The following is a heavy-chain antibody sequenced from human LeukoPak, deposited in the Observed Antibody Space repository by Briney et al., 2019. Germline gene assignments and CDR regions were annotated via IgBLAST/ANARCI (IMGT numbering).Heavy chain of an antibody. D-gene: IGHD4-17*01. Sequence: PGGSLRLSCEASGFTFTTYSMTWVRQAPGKGLEWVSIISSGSSAIFSADALKGRFTISRDDAKNLLYLDMNSLRAEDTAVYYCAKDRKRVTTVTTSQGFDPWGQGTLVTVSS. CDR2: ISSGSSAI. CDR3: AKDRKRVTTVTTSQGFDP. J-gene: IGHJ5*02. CDR1: GFTFTTYS. V-gene: IGHV3-21*01.